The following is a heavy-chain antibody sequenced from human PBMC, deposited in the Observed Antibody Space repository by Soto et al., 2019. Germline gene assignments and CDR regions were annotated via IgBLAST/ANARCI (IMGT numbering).Heavy chain of an antibody. V-gene: IGHV4-34*01. J-gene: IGHJ4*02. CDR3: ARGNSSHFDY. Sequence: QSQTLSLTCAVYGGSFSGYYWSWIRQPPGKGLEWIGEINHSGSTNYNPSLKSRVTISVDTSKNQFSLKLSSVTAADTAVYYCARGNSSHFDYWGQGTLVTVSS. D-gene: IGHD3-22*01. CDR2: INHSGST. CDR1: GGSFSGYY.